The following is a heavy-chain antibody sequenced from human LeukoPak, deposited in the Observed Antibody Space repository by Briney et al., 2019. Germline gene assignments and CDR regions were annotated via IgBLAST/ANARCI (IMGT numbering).Heavy chain of an antibody. CDR3: ASQSRPHHLGFGY. CDR2: IYYSGST. Sequence: PSETLSLACTVSGGSISSSSYYWGWIRQPPGKGLGWIGSIYYSGSTYYNPSLKSRVTISVDTSKNQFSLKLSSVTAADAAVYYCASQSRPHHLGFGYWGQGTLVTVSS. J-gene: IGHJ4*02. D-gene: IGHD1-14*01. CDR1: GGSISSSSYY. V-gene: IGHV4-39*01.